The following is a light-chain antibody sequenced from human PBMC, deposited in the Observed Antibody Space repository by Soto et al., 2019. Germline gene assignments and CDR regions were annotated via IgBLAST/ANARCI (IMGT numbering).Light chain of an antibody. CDR2: DAS. CDR3: QQYKKWPRT. V-gene: IGKV3-15*01. Sequence: EIVMTQSPATLSAPPGERATVSCSASQSVSSNFAWYQQKPGQAPRLLIYDASTRATGIPARFSGSGSGTEFTLTISSLQSEDFAVYYCQQYKKWPRTCGHGTTVDIK. J-gene: IGKJ1*01. CDR1: QSVSSN.